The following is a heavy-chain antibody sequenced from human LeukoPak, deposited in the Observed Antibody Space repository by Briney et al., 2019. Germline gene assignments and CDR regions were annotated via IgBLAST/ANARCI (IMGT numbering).Heavy chain of an antibody. CDR1: GFTFSSYA. J-gene: IGHJ5*02. V-gene: IGHV3-23*01. Sequence: GGSLRLSCAASGFTFSSYAMSWVRQAPGKGLEWVSAISGSGGSKYYADSVKGRFTISRDNSKNTLYLQMNSLRAEDTAVYYCAKDLLERPSGWFDPWGQGTLVTVSS. CDR2: ISGSGGSK. D-gene: IGHD1-1*01. CDR3: AKDLLERPSGWFDP.